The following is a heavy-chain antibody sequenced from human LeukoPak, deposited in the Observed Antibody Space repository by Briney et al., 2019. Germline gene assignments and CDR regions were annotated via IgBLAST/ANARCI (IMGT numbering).Heavy chain of an antibody. CDR2: ISYSGNT. V-gene: IGHV4-59*01. CDR1: GVSISSYY. J-gene: IGHJ4*02. CDR3: ARGLDYFDSSGYVDY. D-gene: IGHD3-22*01. Sequence: ASETLSLTCTVSGVSISSYYWSWIRQPPGKGLEWIGYISYSGNTNSNPSLKSRVTISVDTSKNQFSLKLSSVTAADTAVCYRARGLDYFDSSGYVDYWGQGTLVTVSS.